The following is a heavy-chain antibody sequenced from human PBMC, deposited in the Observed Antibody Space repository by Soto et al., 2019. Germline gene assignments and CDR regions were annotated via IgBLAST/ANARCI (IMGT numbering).Heavy chain of an antibody. J-gene: IGHJ3*02. D-gene: IGHD2-15*01. CDR3: ARDSLSNHCSGGSCYSDAFDI. Sequence: EVQLVESGGGLVQPGGSRRLSCAASGFTFSSYSMNWVRQAPGKGLEWVSYISSSSSTIYYADSVKGRFTISRDNAKNSLYLQMNSLRAEDTAVYYCARDSLSNHCSGGSCYSDAFDIWGQGTMVTVSS. CDR2: ISSSSSTI. CDR1: GFTFSSYS. V-gene: IGHV3-48*01.